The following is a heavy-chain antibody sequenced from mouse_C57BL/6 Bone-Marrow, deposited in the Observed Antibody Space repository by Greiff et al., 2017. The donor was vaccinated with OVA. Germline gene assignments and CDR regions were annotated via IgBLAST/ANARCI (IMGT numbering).Heavy chain of an antibody. CDR1: GFTFSSYA. D-gene: IGHD1-1*01. V-gene: IGHV5-4*01. CDR3: AREEITTVVATRAWFAY. CDR2: ISDGGSYT. J-gene: IGHJ3*01. Sequence: EVKLVESGGGLVKPGGSLKLSCAASGFTFSSYAMSWVRQTPEKRLEWVATISDGGSYTYYPDNVKGRFTISRDHAKHNLDRQMSHLKSEDTAMYYCAREEITTVVATRAWFAYWGQGTLVTVSA.